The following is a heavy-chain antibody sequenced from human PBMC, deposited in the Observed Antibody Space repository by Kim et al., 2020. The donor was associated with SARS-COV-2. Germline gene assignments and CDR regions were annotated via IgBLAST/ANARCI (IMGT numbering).Heavy chain of an antibody. CDR1: GFTFSSYS. CDR3: AREVGYCSSTSCYSSG. V-gene: IGHV3-21*01. CDR2: ISSSSSYI. Sequence: GGSLRLSCAASGFTFSSYSMNWVRQAPGKGLEWVSSISSSSSYIYYADSVKGRFTISRDNAKNSLYLQMNSLRAEDTAVYYCAREVGYCSSTSCYSSGWGQGTLVTVSS. J-gene: IGHJ4*02. D-gene: IGHD2-2*01.